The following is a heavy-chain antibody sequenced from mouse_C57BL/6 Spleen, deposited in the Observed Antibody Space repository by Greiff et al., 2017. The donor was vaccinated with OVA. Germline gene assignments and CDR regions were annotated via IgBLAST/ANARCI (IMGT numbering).Heavy chain of an antibody. CDR3: ARSARYDYGWSAY. J-gene: IGHJ3*01. CDR1: GYTFTSYW. Sequence: QVQLKQPGAELVKPGASVKLSCKASGYTFTSYWMHWVKQRPGQGLEWIGMIHPNSGSTNYNEKFKSKATLTVDKSSSTAYMQLSSLTSEDSAVYYCARSARYDYGWSAYWGQGTLVTVSA. CDR2: IHPNSGST. V-gene: IGHV1-64*01. D-gene: IGHD2-4*01.